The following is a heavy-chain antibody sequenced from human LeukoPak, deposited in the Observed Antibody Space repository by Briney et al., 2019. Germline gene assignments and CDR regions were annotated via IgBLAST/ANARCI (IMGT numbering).Heavy chain of an antibody. Sequence: ASVKVSCKASGYTFTGYYMHWVRQAPGQGLEWMGWINPNSGGTNYAQKFQGRVTMTRDTPISTAYMELSRLRSDDTAVYYCARTLWFGELYCTDVWGQGTTVTVSS. D-gene: IGHD3-10*01. CDR3: ARTLWFGELYCTDV. V-gene: IGHV1-2*02. J-gene: IGHJ6*02. CDR1: GYTFTGYY. CDR2: INPNSGGT.